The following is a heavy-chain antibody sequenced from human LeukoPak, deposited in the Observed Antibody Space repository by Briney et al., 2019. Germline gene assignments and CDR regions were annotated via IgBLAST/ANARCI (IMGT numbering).Heavy chain of an antibody. D-gene: IGHD6-19*01. J-gene: IGHJ4*02. V-gene: IGHV3-23*01. CDR2: ISGSGGST. CDR3: VAVEPWLGRALLY. CDR1: GFTFSNYE. Sequence: GGSLRLSCAASGFTFSNYEMKWVRQAPGKGLEWVSGISGSGGSTYYADSVTGRFTISSDNSKNTLYLQLNSLKTDDTAVYYCVAVEPWLGRALLYWGQGSLVTVSS.